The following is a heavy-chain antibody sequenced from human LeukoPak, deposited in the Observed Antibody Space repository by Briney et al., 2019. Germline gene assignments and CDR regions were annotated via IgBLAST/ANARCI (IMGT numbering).Heavy chain of an antibody. J-gene: IGHJ5*02. V-gene: IGHV1-2*02. CDR3: ARQSYRGSYLLYWFDP. D-gene: IGHD1-26*01. Sequence: ASVKVSCRASGYXFTGCYIHWVRQAPGQGLEWMGWINPASGVTNYAQKFQGRVTMTRDTSTSTVYMELSSLRSEDTAVYYCARQSYRGSYLLYWFDPWGQGTLVTVSS. CDR1: GYXFTGCY. CDR2: INPASGVT.